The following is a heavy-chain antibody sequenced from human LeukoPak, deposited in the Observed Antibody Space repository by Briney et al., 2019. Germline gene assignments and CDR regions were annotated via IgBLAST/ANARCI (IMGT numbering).Heavy chain of an antibody. CDR1: DLTFNMYW. CDR3: ATDRGWFVLDY. D-gene: IGHD2-15*01. CDR2: IKEDGGEI. J-gene: IGHJ4*02. V-gene: IGHV3-7*01. Sequence: AGGSLRLSCTASDLTFNMYWMTWVRQAPGKGLQWVANIKEDGGEIYYMDSVKGRFTISRDNAKNSVYLQMNNLRVEDTAVYYCATDRGWFVLDYWGQGSLVTVSS.